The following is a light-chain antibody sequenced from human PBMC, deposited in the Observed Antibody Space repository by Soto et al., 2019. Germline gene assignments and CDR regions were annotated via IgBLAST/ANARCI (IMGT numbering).Light chain of an antibody. CDR3: CSYAGSYTYV. Sequence: QSVLTQPRSVSGSPGQSVTISCTGTSSNVGGYNFVSWYQPHPGKAPKLMIYAVSNRPSGVPDRFSCSKSGNTASLTISGLQAEDEADYYCCSYAGSYTYVFGTGTKLTVL. CDR1: SSNVGGYNF. V-gene: IGLV2-11*01. J-gene: IGLJ1*01. CDR2: AVS.